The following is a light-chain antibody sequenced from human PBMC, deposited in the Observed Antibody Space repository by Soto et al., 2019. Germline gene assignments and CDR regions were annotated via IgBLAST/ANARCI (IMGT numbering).Light chain of an antibody. V-gene: IGKV1-5*01. CDR3: QQYNSYPYI. CDR2: DAS. CDR1: QSISSW. Sequence: DIHMTRSPSTLSASVGDRVTITCRASQSISSWLAWYQQKPGKAPKLLIYDASSLESGVPSRFSGSGSGTEFTLTISSLQPDDFATYYCQQYNSYPYIFGQGTKLEIK. J-gene: IGKJ2*01.